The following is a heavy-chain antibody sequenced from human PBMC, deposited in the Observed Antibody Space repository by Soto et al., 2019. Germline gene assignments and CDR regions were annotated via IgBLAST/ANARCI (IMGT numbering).Heavy chain of an antibody. Sequence: GASVKVSCKASGGTFSSYAISWVRQAPGQGLEWMGGIIPIFGTANYAQKFQGRVTITADESTSTAYMELSNLRSEDTAVYYCGGYYYDSSGYPPPGLDWGQGTLVTVSS. CDR1: GGTFSSYA. CDR3: GGYYYDSSGYPPPGLD. D-gene: IGHD3-22*01. CDR2: IIPIFGTA. J-gene: IGHJ4*02. V-gene: IGHV1-69*13.